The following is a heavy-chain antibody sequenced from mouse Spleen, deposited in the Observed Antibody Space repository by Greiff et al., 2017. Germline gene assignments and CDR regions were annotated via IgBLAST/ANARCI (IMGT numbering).Heavy chain of an antibody. J-gene: IGHJ2*01. CDR2: ISYDGSN. CDR1: GYSITSGYY. CDR3: ARHYGSSYLDY. V-gene: IGHV3-6*01. D-gene: IGHD1-1*01. Sequence: DVKLQESGPGLVKPSQSLSLTCSVTGYSITSGYYWNWIRQFPGNKLEWMGYISYDGSNNYNPSLKNRISITRDTSKNQFFLKLNSVTTEDTATYYCARHYGSSYLDYWGQGTTLTVSS.